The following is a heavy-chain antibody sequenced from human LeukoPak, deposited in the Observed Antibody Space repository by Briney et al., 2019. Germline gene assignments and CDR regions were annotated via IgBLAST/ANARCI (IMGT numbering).Heavy chain of an antibody. CDR1: GFTFSSYS. D-gene: IGHD3-22*01. CDR2: ISSSSSTI. Sequence: PGGSLRLSCAASGFTFSSYSVNWVRQAPGKGLEWVSYISSSSSTIYYVESVKGRFTISRDNAKNSLYLQMNSLRAEDTAVYYCARNLGGWLPPTHVFQHWGQGTLVTVSS. J-gene: IGHJ1*01. CDR3: ARNLGGWLPPTHVFQH. V-gene: IGHV3-48*04.